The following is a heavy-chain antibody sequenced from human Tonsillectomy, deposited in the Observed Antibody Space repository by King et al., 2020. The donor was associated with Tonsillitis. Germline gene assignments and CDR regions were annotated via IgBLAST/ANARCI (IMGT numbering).Heavy chain of an antibody. CDR1: GYTFTGYY. V-gene: IGHV1-2*02. J-gene: IGHJ4*02. CDR2: INPNSGGT. D-gene: IGHD5-18*01. CDR3: AREGRGYSYGQAFDY. Sequence: QLVQSGAEVKKPGASVKVSCKASGYTFTGYYMHWVRQAPGQGLEWMGWINPNSGGTNYAQKFQGRVTMTRDTSISTAYMEVSRLRSDETAVYYCAREGRGYSYGQAFDYWGQGTLVTVSS.